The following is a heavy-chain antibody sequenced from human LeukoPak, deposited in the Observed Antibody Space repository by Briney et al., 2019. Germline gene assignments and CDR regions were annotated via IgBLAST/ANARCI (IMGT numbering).Heavy chain of an antibody. D-gene: IGHD5-18*01. Sequence: PGESLKISCTGSGYSFTSYWISWVRQMPGKGLEWMGRIDDSDSYTNYSPSFQGHVTISADKSITTAYLQWSGLKASDTAMYYCARLFVDTAMGTADFGYWGQGTLVTVSS. V-gene: IGHV5-10-1*01. CDR1: GYSFTSYW. CDR3: ARLFVDTAMGTADFGY. CDR2: IDDSDSYT. J-gene: IGHJ4*02.